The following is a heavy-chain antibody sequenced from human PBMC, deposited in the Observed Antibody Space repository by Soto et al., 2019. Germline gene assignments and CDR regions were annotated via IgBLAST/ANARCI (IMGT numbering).Heavy chain of an antibody. CDR1: GFTFGSYD. CDR2: IGTAGDT. CDR3: ARGGRSGSYRYGMDV. Sequence: VGSLRLSCAASGFTFGSYDMHWVRQATGKGLEWVSAIGTAGDTYYPGSVKGRFTISRENAKNSLYLQMNSLRAGDTAVYYCARGGRSGSYRYGMDVWGQGTTVTVSS. D-gene: IGHD3-10*01. V-gene: IGHV3-13*01. J-gene: IGHJ6*02.